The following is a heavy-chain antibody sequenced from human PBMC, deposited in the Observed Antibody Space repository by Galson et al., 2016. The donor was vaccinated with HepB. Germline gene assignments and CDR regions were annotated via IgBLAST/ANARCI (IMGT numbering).Heavy chain of an antibody. Sequence: SLRLSCAVSGLTFRRFWMSWVRQAPGKGLEWVANIKQDGSEKYLVDSVRGRFTISRDNAKNSLYLQLNSLRAEDTAVYYCSTLRDNYYDSSGNYYRNWFDPWGQGPLVTVSS. D-gene: IGHD3-22*01. CDR2: IKQDGSEK. V-gene: IGHV3-7*03. CDR3: STLRDNYYDSSGNYYRNWFDP. CDR1: GLTFRRFW. J-gene: IGHJ5*02.